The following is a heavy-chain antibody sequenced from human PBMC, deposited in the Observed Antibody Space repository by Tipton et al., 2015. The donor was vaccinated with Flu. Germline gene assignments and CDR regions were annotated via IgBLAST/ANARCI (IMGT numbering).Heavy chain of an antibody. V-gene: IGHV3-33*01. Sequence: SGFTFTNYGIHWVRQTPGKGLEWVAFVWSDGGKNYYADSVKGRFTISRDNSKNTVYLQMNSLRAEDTAVYYCARDPGTLYYYYGMDVWGPGTTVTVSS. CDR3: ARDPGTLYYYYGMDV. CDR2: VWSDGGKN. CDR1: GFTFTNYG. D-gene: IGHD3-10*01. J-gene: IGHJ6*02.